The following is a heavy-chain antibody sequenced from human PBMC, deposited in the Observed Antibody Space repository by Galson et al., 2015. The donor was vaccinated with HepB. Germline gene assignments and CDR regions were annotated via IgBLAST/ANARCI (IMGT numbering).Heavy chain of an antibody. CDR2: IWYDGSNK. D-gene: IGHD3-3*01. V-gene: IGHV3-33*01. CDR3: ARETTIFGVVTYYYMDV. Sequence: SLRLSCAASGFTFSSYGMHWVRQAPGKGLEWVAVIWYDGSNKYYADSVKGRFTISRDNSKNTLYLQMNSLRAEDTAVYYCARETTIFGVVTYYYMDVRGKGTTVTVSS. J-gene: IGHJ6*03. CDR1: GFTFSSYG.